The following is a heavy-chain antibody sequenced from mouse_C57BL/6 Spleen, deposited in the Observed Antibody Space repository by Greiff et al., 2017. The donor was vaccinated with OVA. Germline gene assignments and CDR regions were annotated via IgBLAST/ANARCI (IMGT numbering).Heavy chain of an antibody. D-gene: IGHD3-2*02. CDR2: IDPETGGT. V-gene: IGHV1-15*01. CDR3: TRSGMALGSSGYVGNFDY. J-gene: IGHJ2*01. Sequence: QVQLQQSGAELVRPGASVTLSCKASGYTFTDYEMHWVKQTPVHGLEWIGAIDPETGGTAYNQKFKGKAILTADKSSSTAYMELRSLTSEDSAVYYCTRSGMALGSSGYVGNFDYWGQGTTLTVSS. CDR1: GYTFTDYE.